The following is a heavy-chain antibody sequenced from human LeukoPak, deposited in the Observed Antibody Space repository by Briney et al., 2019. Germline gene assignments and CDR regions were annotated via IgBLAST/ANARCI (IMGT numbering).Heavy chain of an antibody. D-gene: IGHD4-23*01. J-gene: IGHJ4*02. CDR3: AKGMTTVVNSAGYFDY. CDR1: GFTFSSYA. CDR2: FSGSGGST. V-gene: IGHV3-23*01. Sequence: PRGSLRLSCVASGFTFSSYAMSWAPRPQGRGRGGVSAFSGSGGSTYYADSVKGRFTISRDNSKNTLYLQVNSLRAEDTAVYYCAKGMTTVVNSAGYFDYWGQGTLVTVSS.